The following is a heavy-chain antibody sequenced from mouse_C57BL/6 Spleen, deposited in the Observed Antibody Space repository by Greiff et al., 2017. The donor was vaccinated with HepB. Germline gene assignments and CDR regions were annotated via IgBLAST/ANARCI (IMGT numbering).Heavy chain of an antibody. J-gene: IGHJ2*01. CDR2: INYDGSST. Sequence: EVKLVESEGGLVQPGRSMKLSCTASGFTFSDYYMAWVRQVPEKGLEWVANINYDGSSTYYLDSLKSRFIISRDNAKNILYLQMSSLKSEDTATYYCAREDYGNLFDYWGQGTTLTVSS. D-gene: IGHD2-1*01. CDR1: GFTFSDYY. CDR3: AREDYGNLFDY. V-gene: IGHV5-16*01.